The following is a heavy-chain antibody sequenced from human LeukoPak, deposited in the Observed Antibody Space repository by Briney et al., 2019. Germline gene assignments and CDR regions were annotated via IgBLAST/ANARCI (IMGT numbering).Heavy chain of an antibody. CDR3: ASMYFSQYLQH. CDR1: GFTVNSNY. D-gene: IGHD2-8*01. V-gene: IGHV3-53*01. Sequence: GGSLRLSCAASGFTVNSNYMSWVRQAPGKGLEWVSVIYSSGSTYYADSVKGRFTISRDNSKNTLYLQMNSLRAVDTAVYYCASMYFSQYLQHWGQGTLVTVSS. CDR2: IYSSGST. J-gene: IGHJ1*01.